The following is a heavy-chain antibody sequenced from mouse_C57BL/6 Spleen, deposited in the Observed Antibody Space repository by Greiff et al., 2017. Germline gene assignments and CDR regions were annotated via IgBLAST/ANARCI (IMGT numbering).Heavy chain of an antibody. Sequence: EVKLMESGGDLVKPGGSLKLSCAASGFTFSSYGMSWVRQTPDKRLEWVATISSGGSYTYYPDSVKGRFTISRDNAKNTLYLQMSSLKSEDTAMYYCARQNYSNYGWFAYWGQGTLVTVSA. V-gene: IGHV5-6*01. D-gene: IGHD2-5*01. CDR1: GFTFSSYG. CDR3: ARQNYSNYGWFAY. CDR2: ISSGGSYT. J-gene: IGHJ3*01.